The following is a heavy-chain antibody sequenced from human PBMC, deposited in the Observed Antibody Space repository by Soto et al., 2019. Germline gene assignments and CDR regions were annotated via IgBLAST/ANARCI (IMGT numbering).Heavy chain of an antibody. CDR3: ARFFGNAFDV. V-gene: IGHV4-39*02. Sequence: QLQLQESGPGLVKPSETLSLTCSVSGGSISTDSYNWDWIRQSPGKGLERIGTIYYDGTPSYNPSLKSPVTIAVETSRNLFSLKVKVVTGAETAMDYCARFFGNAFDVWGQGTMVKVSS. CDR2: IYYDGTP. J-gene: IGHJ3*01. CDR1: GGSISTDSYN. D-gene: IGHD3-3*01.